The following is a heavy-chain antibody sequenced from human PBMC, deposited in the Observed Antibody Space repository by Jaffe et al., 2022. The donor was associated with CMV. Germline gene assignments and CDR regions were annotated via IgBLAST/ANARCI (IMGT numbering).Heavy chain of an antibody. Sequence: QVQLQQWGAGLLKPSETLSLTCAVYGGSFSGYYWSWIRQPPGKGLEWIGEINHSGSTNYNPSLKSRVTISVDTSKNQFSLKLSSVTAADTAVYYCARVLTVTTLGRWFDPWGQGTLVTVSS. D-gene: IGHD4-17*01. CDR2: INHSGST. V-gene: IGHV4-34*01. J-gene: IGHJ5*02. CDR1: GGSFSGYY. CDR3: ARVLTVTTLGRWFDP.